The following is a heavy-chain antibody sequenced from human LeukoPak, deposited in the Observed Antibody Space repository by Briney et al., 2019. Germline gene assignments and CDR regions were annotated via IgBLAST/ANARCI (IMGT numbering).Heavy chain of an antibody. CDR3: ASGPYYYDSSGLGY. Sequence: SETLSHTCTVSGGSISSGDYYWSWIRQPPGKGLEWIGYIYYSGSTYYNPSLKSRVTISVDTSKNQFSLKLSSVTAADTAVYYCASGPYYYDSSGLGYWGQGTLVTVSS. J-gene: IGHJ4*02. D-gene: IGHD3-22*01. V-gene: IGHV4-30-4*01. CDR1: GGSISSGDYY. CDR2: IYYSGST.